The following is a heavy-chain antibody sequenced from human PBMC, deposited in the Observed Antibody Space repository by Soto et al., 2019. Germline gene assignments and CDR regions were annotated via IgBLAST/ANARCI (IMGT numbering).Heavy chain of an antibody. Sequence: ASVKVSCKASGYTFTSYAMHWVRQAPGQRLEWMGWINAGNGNTKYSQKFQGRVTITRDTSASTAYMELSRLRSDDTAVYYCARVAAGSSYYGMDVWGQGTTVTVS. J-gene: IGHJ6*02. D-gene: IGHD6-13*01. CDR1: GYTFTSYA. CDR3: ARVAAGSSYYGMDV. V-gene: IGHV1-3*01. CDR2: INAGNGNT.